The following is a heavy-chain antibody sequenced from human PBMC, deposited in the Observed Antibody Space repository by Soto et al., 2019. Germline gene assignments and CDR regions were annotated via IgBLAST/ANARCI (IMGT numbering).Heavy chain of an antibody. V-gene: IGHV1-8*01. CDR2: MNPNRGNT. CDR1: GYTFTNFH. CDR3: ARDVPSGVRGVIANWLDP. J-gene: IGHJ5*02. D-gene: IGHD3-10*01. Sequence: QVQLVQSGAEVKKPGASVKVSCKASGYTFTNFHINWVRQATGQGLEWIGWMNPNRGNTNFAQKFQGRVNMTRKTSISLAYLELISLRSEDTAVYYCARDVPSGVRGVIANWLDPWGQGTLVTVSS.